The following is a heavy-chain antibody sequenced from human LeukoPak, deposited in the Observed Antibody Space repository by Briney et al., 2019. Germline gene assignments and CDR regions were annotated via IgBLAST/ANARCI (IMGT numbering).Heavy chain of an antibody. V-gene: IGHV3-30*04. Sequence: GRSLRLSCAASGFTFSNNAMHWVRQTPGKGLEWVSVISHDGITKYYAGSVRGRFTISTDNSKNTLYMQMNSLRAEDTAVYYCARDRGPDYGDDGTYYFYYGMDVWGQGTTVTVSS. J-gene: IGHJ6*02. CDR3: ARDRGPDYGDDGTYYFYYGMDV. CDR2: ISHDGITK. D-gene: IGHD4-17*01. CDR1: GFTFSNNA.